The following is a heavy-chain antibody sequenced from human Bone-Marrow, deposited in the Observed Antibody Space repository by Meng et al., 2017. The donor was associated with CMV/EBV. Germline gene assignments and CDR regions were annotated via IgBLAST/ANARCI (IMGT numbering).Heavy chain of an antibody. J-gene: IGHJ5*02. Sequence: GESLKISCAASGFTFSSYWMSWVRQAPGKGLEWVANIKQDGSEKYYVDSVKGRFTISRDNAKNSLYLQMNSLRAEDTAVYYCANGPDCSSTSCENWFDPWGQGTLVTVSS. CDR1: GFTFSSYW. CDR3: ANGPDCSSTSCENWFDP. V-gene: IGHV3-7*03. D-gene: IGHD2-2*01. CDR2: IKQDGSEK.